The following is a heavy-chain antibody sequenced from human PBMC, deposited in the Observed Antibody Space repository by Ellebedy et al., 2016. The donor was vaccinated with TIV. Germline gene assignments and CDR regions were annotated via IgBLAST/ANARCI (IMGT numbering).Heavy chain of an antibody. D-gene: IGHD1-26*01. CDR2: IIPILGIT. V-gene: IGHV1-69*04. CDR1: GGTFSNHA. CDR3: ARWAGTSGSFQGPYDD. J-gene: IGHJ4*02. Sequence: AASVKVSCKASGGTFSNHATNCVRHAPGQGLEWMGRIIPILGITEYAQNFQGRVTFTADKSTRTAYMELSSLRSDDSAVYYCARWAGTSGSFQGPYDDWGQGTLVGVSS.